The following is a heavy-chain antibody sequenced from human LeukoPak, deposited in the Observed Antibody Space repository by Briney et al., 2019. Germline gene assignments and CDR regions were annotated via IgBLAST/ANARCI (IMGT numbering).Heavy chain of an antibody. CDR3: ARVMTTLTGFDS. V-gene: IGHV5-51*04. CDR1: GYTFTTYW. Sequence: GESLKISCKGSGYTFTTYWIGWVRQMPGKGLEWMGIIYPGYSDSRYSPSFQGQVPISAAKPINTASLQWSSLKAPDTAMYYCARVMTTLTGFDSWGQGTLVTVSS. J-gene: IGHJ4*02. CDR2: IYPGYSDS. D-gene: IGHD3-9*01.